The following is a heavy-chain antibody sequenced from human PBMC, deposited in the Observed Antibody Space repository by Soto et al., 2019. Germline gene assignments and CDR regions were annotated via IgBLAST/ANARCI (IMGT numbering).Heavy chain of an antibody. J-gene: IGHJ6*02. Sequence: GGSLRLSCAASGFTFSSYAMHWVRQAPGKGLEWVAVISYDGSNKYYADSVKGRFTISRDNSKNALYLQMNSLRAEDTAVYYCVRDQVVVPAAMTFGNYYYYYGMDVWGQGTTVTVSS. D-gene: IGHD2-2*01. V-gene: IGHV3-30-3*01. CDR2: ISYDGSNK. CDR1: GFTFSSYA. CDR3: VRDQVVVPAAMTFGNYYYYYGMDV.